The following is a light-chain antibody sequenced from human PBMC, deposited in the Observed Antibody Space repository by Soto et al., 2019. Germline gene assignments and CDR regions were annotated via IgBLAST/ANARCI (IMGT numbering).Light chain of an antibody. Sequence: QSALTQPASVSGSPGQSITISCIETTSDFGTKKFFSWYQQQPGKAPKLIIYEGTKRPSGVSSRFSGSKSGNTASLTVSGLQSDDEADYFCCLHTSFFSFFGGGTKLTVL. CDR1: TSDFGTKKF. CDR2: EGT. CDR3: CLHTSFFSF. V-gene: IGLV2-23*01. J-gene: IGLJ2*01.